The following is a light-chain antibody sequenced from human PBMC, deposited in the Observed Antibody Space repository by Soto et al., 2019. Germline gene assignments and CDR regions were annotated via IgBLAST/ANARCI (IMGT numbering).Light chain of an antibody. CDR3: SSYGGSNNLG. J-gene: IGLJ2*01. CDR2: EVS. Sequence: QSALTQPPSASGSPGQSVTISCTGASSDVGGYSYVSWYQQHPGKAPKLMIYEVSKRPSGVPDRFSGSKSGNTASLTVPGHQAEEEADYYCSSYGGSNNLGFGRGTKLTVL. CDR1: SSDVGGYSY. V-gene: IGLV2-8*01.